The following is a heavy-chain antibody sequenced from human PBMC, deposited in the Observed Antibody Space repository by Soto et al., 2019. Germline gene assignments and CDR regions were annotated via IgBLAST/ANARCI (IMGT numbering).Heavy chain of an antibody. CDR2: ISWNGYST. J-gene: IGHJ4*02. V-gene: IGHV3-43*01. D-gene: IGHD6-19*01. CDR1: GFTFDDFT. Sequence: PWGSLRLSCAAFGFTFDDFTMHWVRQAPGKGLEWISLISWNGYSTYYADSVKGRFTISRDNSKNSLYLQMNDLKTEDSALYYCASPIRSGWSSFDYWGQGTLVTVSS. CDR3: ASPIRSGWSSFDY.